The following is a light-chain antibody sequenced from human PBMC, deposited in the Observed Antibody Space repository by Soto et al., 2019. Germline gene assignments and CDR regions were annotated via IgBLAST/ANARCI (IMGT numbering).Light chain of an antibody. CDR1: QSVSSY. CDR2: GAS. J-gene: IGKJ5*01. Sequence: KPPPVPPSFSPGEKAHLSCRASQSVSSYLAWYQQKPGQAPRLLIYGASTRATGIRARFSGSGSGTEFTLTISSLQSEDFAVYYCQQYYSWPPITLGQGTRLEIK. V-gene: IGKV3-15*01. CDR3: QQYYSWPPIT.